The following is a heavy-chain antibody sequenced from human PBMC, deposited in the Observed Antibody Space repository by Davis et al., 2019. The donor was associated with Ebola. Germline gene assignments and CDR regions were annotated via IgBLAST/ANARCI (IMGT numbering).Heavy chain of an antibody. Sequence: GGSLRLSCAASGFTVSSNYMSWVRQAPGKGLEWVANIKQDGSEKYYVDSVKGRFTISRDNAKNSLYLQMNSLRAEDTAVYYCASVVVGATIHWGQGTLVTVSS. CDR2: IKQDGSEK. V-gene: IGHV3-7*01. J-gene: IGHJ4*02. CDR3: ASVVVGATIH. D-gene: IGHD1-26*01. CDR1: GFTVSSNY.